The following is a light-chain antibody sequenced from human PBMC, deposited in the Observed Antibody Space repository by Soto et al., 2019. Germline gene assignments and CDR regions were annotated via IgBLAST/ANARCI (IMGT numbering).Light chain of an antibody. Sequence: IQMPQSPSTLSASVGDRVTITCRASQSISSWLAWYQQKPGKAPKLLIYKASSLESGVPSRFSGSGSGTEFTLTISSLQPDDFAVYYCQQYGSSGTFGQGTKVDIK. J-gene: IGKJ1*01. V-gene: IGKV1-5*03. CDR1: QSISSW. CDR2: KAS. CDR3: QQYGSSGT.